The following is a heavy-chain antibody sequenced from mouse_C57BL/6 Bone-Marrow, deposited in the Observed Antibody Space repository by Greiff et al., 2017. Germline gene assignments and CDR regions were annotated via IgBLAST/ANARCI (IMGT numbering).Heavy chain of an antibody. D-gene: IGHD2-5*01. CDR1: GFTFSSYT. CDR2: LSGGGGNT. CDR3: ARLSNPYFDY. Sequence: EVHLVESGGGLVKPGGSLKLSCAASGFTFSSYTMSWVRQTPEKRLEWVATLSGGGGNTYYPDSVKGRFTISRDNAKNTLYLQMSSLRSEDTAVYYCARLSNPYFDYWGQGTTLTVSS. V-gene: IGHV5-9*04. J-gene: IGHJ2*01.